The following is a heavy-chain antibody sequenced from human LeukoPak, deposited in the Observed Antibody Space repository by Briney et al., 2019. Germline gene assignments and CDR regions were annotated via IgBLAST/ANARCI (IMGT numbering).Heavy chain of an antibody. CDR1: GYTFTSYY. V-gene: IGHV1-46*01. J-gene: IGHJ4*02. CDR3: ARDRADTAMAIIFDY. CDR2: INPSGGST. D-gene: IGHD5-18*01. Sequence: ASVKVSYKASGYTFTSYYMHWVRQAPGQGLEWMGIINPSGGSTSYAQKFQGRVTMTRDTSTSTVYMELSSLRSEDTAVYYCARDRADTAMAIIFDYWGQGTLVTVSS.